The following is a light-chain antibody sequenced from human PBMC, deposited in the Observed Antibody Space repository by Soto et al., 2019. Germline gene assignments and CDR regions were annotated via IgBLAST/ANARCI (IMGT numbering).Light chain of an antibody. Sequence: EIVLTQSPGTLSLSPGERATLSCRACQSVSKNFLAWYQHKPGQAPRLLIDDASNRATGIPDRFSGSGSGTDFTLTISSLEPEDSAVYYCQQCATPPLTFGQGTKVEIK. V-gene: IGKV3-20*01. CDR3: QQCATPPLT. CDR2: DAS. J-gene: IGKJ1*01. CDR1: QSVSKNF.